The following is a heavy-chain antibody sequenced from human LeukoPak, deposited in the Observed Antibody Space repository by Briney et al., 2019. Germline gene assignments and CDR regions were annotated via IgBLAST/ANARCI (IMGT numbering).Heavy chain of an antibody. D-gene: IGHD4-23*01. Sequence: PGGSLRLSRAASGFSFSSYAMSWVRQAAGKGLEWVSAISGSGGSTYYADSVKGQFTISRDNSKNTLYLQMNSLRAEDTALYYCAKEKTTVVTPGVDYWGQGTLVTVSS. V-gene: IGHV3-23*01. J-gene: IGHJ4*02. CDR3: AKEKTTVVTPGVDY. CDR2: ISGSGGST. CDR1: GFSFSSYA.